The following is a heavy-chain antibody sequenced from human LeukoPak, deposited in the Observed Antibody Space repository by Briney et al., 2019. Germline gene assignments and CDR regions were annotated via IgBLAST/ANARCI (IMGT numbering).Heavy chain of an antibody. J-gene: IGHJ3*02. V-gene: IGHV3-48*01. CDR1: GFTFSSYS. D-gene: IGHD5-24*01. Sequence: GGSLRLSCAASGFTFSSYSMNWVRQAPGRGLEWVSYISTTNMIYYADSVKGRFTISRDNAKYSLYLQMNSLRAEDTAVYYCARDGYNVDAFDIWGQGTMVTVSS. CDR3: ARDGYNVDAFDI. CDR2: ISTTNMI.